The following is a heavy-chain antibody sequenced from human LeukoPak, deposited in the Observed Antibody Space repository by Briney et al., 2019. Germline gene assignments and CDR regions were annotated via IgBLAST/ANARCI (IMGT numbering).Heavy chain of an antibody. CDR2: ISSSSSYI. D-gene: IGHD1-26*01. CDR1: GFTFSSYS. J-gene: IGHJ5*02. V-gene: IGHV3-21*01. Sequence: PGGSLRLSCAASGFTFSSYSMNRVRQAPGKGLEWVSSISSSSSYIYYADSVKGRFTISRDNAKNSLYLQMNSLRAEDTAVYYCARDQVGLNWFDPWGQGTLVTVSS. CDR3: ARDQVGLNWFDP.